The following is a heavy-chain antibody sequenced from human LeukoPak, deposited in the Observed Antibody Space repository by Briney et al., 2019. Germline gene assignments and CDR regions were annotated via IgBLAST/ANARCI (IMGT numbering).Heavy chain of an antibody. Sequence: GGSLSLSCAAFGFTFDDYAMHWVRQAPGKGLEWVSGITWQSGNIGYADSVKGRFTLSRDKARNSLYLQMNSLRVEDTALYYCAKEDRAYYDILSGTFDSWGQGTLVTVSS. D-gene: IGHD3-9*01. CDR2: ITWQSGNI. J-gene: IGHJ4*02. V-gene: IGHV3-9*01. CDR3: AKEDRAYYDILSGTFDS. CDR1: GFTFDDYA.